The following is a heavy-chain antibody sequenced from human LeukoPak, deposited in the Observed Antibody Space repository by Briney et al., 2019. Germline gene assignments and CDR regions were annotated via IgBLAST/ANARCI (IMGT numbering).Heavy chain of an antibody. J-gene: IGHJ4*02. CDR2: IKQDGSEK. Sequence: GGSLRLSCAASGFTFSSYGMHWVRQAPGKGLEWVANIKQDGSEKYYVDSVKGRFTISRDNAKNSLYLQMNSLRAEDTAVYYCARNDYYYDSSGYYFDYWGQGTLVTVSS. CDR1: GFTFSSYG. CDR3: ARNDYYYDSSGYYFDY. D-gene: IGHD3-22*01. V-gene: IGHV3-7*01.